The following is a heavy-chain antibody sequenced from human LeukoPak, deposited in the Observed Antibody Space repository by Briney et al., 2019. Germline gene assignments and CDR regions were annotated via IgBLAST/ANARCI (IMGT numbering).Heavy chain of an antibody. CDR1: GGSISGYH. V-gene: IGHV4-59*08. D-gene: IGHD2-21*02. CDR2: IYYKGIT. CDR3: ARLVAVTGTVDWFDP. J-gene: IGHJ5*02. Sequence: SETLSLTCVVSGGSISGYHWSWIRQPPGKVLELIGYIYYKGITNYNPSLKSRVTISLDTSKSQFSLKLSSVTGADTAVYSCARLVAVTGTVDWFDPWGQGTVVTVSS.